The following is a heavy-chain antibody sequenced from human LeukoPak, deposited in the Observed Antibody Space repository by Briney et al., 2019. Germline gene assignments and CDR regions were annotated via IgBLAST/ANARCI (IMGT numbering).Heavy chain of an antibody. CDR3: AMTTVVKNDPYFDY. CDR2: VTNSGTT. V-gene: IGHV4-59*11. J-gene: IGHJ4*02. Sequence: SETLSLTCNVSGESISSRYWSWTRQSPGKGLEWIGYVTNSGTTKFNPSLKSRVTISRDTSKNQISLRLSSVTAADTAVYYCAMTTVVKNDPYFDYWGQGTLVTVSS. CDR1: GESISSRY. D-gene: IGHD4-23*01.